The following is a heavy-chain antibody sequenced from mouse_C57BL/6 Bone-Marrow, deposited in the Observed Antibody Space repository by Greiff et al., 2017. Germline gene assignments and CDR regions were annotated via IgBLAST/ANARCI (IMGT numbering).Heavy chain of an antibody. V-gene: IGHV1-69*01. CDR1: GYTFTSYW. Sequence: VQLQQPGAELVMPGASVKLSCKASGYTFTSYWMHWVKQRPGQGLEWIGEIDPSDSYTNYNQKFKGKSTLTVDKSSSTAYMQLSSLTSEDSAVYYSANRLAYWGQGTLVTVSA. CDR3: ANRLAY. J-gene: IGHJ3*01. CDR2: IDPSDSYT.